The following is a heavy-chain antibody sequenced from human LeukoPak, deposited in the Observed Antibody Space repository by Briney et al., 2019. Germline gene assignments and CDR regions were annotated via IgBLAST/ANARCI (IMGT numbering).Heavy chain of an antibody. CDR1: GFTFSSYA. CDR2: ISGSGGST. D-gene: IGHD1-14*01. CDR3: AKVQVGATYRGYFDY. Sequence: GGSLRLXCAASGFTFSSYAMSWARQAPGKGLEWVSAISGSGGSTYSADSVKGRFTISRDNSKNTLYLQMNSLRAEDTAVYYCAKVQVGATYRGYFDYWGQGTLVTVSS. J-gene: IGHJ4*02. V-gene: IGHV3-23*01.